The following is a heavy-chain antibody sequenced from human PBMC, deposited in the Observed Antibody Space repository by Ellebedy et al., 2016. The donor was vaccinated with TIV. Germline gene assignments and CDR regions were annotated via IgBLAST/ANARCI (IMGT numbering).Heavy chain of an antibody. CDR3: ARVDTSMITDY. Sequence: AASVKVSCQASGYIFTSYYIHWVRQAPGQGLEWMGLISPTSGFTTYAQQFQGRVTLTRDTSTSTVSMELSSLRLDDTAVYYCARVDTSMITDYWGQGTLVTVSS. D-gene: IGHD5-18*01. J-gene: IGHJ4*02. CDR1: GYIFTSYY. CDR2: ISPTSGFT. V-gene: IGHV1-46*01.